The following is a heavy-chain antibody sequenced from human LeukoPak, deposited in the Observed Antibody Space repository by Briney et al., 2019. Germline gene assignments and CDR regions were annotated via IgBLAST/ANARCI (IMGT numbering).Heavy chain of an antibody. CDR1: GGSISSSNW. CDR2: IYHSGST. J-gene: IGHJ3*02. Sequence: PSGTLSLTCAVSGGSISSSNWWSWVRQPPGKGLEWIGEIYHSGSTNYNPSLKSRVTISVDTSKNQFSLKLSSVTAADTAVYYCAKGIAARSPDAFDIWGQGTMVTVSS. D-gene: IGHD6-6*01. CDR3: AKGIAARSPDAFDI. V-gene: IGHV4-4*02.